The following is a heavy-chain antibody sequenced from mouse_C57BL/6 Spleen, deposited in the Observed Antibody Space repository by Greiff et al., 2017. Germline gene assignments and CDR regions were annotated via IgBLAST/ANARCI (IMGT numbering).Heavy chain of an antibody. Sequence: QVQLQQPGAELVRPGSSVKLSCKASGYTFTSYWMHWVKQRPIQGLEWIGNIDPSDSETHYNQQFKDKATLTVDKSSSTAYRQRSSRTSDDSAVYYCARGAYCSSPWFAYWGQGTLVTVSA. D-gene: IGHD1-1*01. CDR3: ARGAYCSSPWFAY. CDR1: GYTFTSYW. J-gene: IGHJ3*01. V-gene: IGHV1-52*01. CDR2: IDPSDSET.